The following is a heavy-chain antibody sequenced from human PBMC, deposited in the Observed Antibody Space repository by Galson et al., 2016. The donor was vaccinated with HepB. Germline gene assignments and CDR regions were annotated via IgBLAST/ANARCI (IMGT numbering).Heavy chain of an antibody. D-gene: IGHD3-9*01. CDR1: NGSMSVYY. CDR2: IYHSGST. V-gene: IGHV4-59*01. J-gene: IGHJ4*02. CDR3: ARTYDVLTGFSYFDY. Sequence: SETLSLTCTLSNGSMSVYYWSWIRQPPGKGLEWIGYIYHSGSTDYNPSLKSRVTISVDKAKKQFSLNLSSVTAADTAVYYCARTYDVLTGFSYFDYWGQGALVTVSS.